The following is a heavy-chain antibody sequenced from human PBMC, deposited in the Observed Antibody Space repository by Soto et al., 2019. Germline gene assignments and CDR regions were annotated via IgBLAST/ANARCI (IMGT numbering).Heavy chain of an antibody. J-gene: IGHJ4*02. Sequence: ATVKVSCKASGYTFTSYGISWVRQAPGQGLEWMGWISAYNGNTNYAQKLQGRVTMTTDTSTSTAYMEPRSLRSDDTAVYYCARRDRLGGYSGYGDYWGQGTLVTVSS. D-gene: IGHD5-12*01. CDR2: ISAYNGNT. CDR1: GYTFTSYG. CDR3: ARRDRLGGYSGYGDY. V-gene: IGHV1-18*04.